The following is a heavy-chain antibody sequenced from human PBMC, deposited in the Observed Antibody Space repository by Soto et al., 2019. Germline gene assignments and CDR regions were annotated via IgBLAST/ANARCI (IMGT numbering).Heavy chain of an antibody. J-gene: IGHJ6*02. Sequence: PGGSLRLSCAASGFTSSVSALHWVRHPSGRGLEWVGRIRSRGNNYATAYAASMDGRFTISRDDSKNTAYLQLNSLTTEDTAVYYCARDGRFGELWYYYYYGMDVWGQGTTVTVSS. CDR2: IRSRGNNYAT. CDR3: ARDGRFGELWYYYYYGMDV. CDR1: GFTSSVSA. D-gene: IGHD3-10*01. V-gene: IGHV3-73*01.